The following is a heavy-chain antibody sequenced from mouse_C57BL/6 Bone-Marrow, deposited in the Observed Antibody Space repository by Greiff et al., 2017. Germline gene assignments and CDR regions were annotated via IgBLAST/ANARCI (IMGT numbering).Heavy chain of an antibody. CDR2: IYPRRGNT. Sequence: QVQLQQSGAELARPGASVKLSCKASGYTFTSYGISWVKQRTGQGLEWIGEIYPRRGNTYYNEKFKGKATLTADKSSSTAYMELRRLTSEDSAVYFCARCVYAMDYWGQGTSVTVSS. CDR1: GYTFTSYG. V-gene: IGHV1-81*01. J-gene: IGHJ4*01. CDR3: ARCVYAMDY.